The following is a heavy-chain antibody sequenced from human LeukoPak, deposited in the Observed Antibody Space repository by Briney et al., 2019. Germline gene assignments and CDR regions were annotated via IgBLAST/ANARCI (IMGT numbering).Heavy chain of an antibody. V-gene: IGHV4-34*01. Sequence: SETLSLTCAVYGGSFSGYYWSWIRQPPGKGLEWIGEINHSGSTIYNPSLKSLVTISVDTSKSQFSLRLTSMIAADTAVYYCARGQVPAARGYNWFDPWGQGTLVTVSS. CDR3: ARGQVPAARGYNWFDP. CDR1: GGSFSGYY. J-gene: IGHJ5*02. D-gene: IGHD2-2*01. CDR2: INHSGST.